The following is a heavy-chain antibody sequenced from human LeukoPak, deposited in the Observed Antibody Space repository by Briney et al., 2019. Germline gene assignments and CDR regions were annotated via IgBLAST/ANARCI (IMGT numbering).Heavy chain of an antibody. D-gene: IGHD3-22*01. CDR3: ARRYYETNVYDRHFDH. CDR2: IRDDGSIT. Sequence: GGSLKLSCEASGLTFSRAWMHWVRKAPGKGPVWVSRIRDDGSITTYADSVKGRFTISRDNAKSTMFLQMNSLRAEDTAVYFCARRYYETNVYDRHFDHWGQGILVTVSS. V-gene: IGHV3-74*03. J-gene: IGHJ4*02. CDR1: GLTFSRAW.